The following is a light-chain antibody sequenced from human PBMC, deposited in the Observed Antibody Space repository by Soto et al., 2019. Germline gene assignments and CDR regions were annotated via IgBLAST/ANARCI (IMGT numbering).Light chain of an antibody. CDR3: LLSYSGARV. CDR1: TGAVTSTHY. J-gene: IGLJ3*02. V-gene: IGLV7-46*01. Sequence: QTVVTQEPSLTVSPGGTVTLTCGSSTGAVTSTHYPFWFQQRPGQAPRTLIWDTGNKHSWTPARFSGSLLGGKAALTLSGSQPEDEAEYYCLLSYSGARVFGGGTKLTVL. CDR2: DTG.